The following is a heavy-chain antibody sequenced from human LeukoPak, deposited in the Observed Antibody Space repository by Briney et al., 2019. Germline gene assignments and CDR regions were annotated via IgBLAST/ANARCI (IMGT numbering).Heavy chain of an antibody. CDR3: AGRRVLDASFDY. D-gene: IGHD3-16*01. CDR2: IYSGDNT. Sequence: GGSLRLSCAASGFTVSNNYMSWVRQTPGKGLEWVSVIYSGDNTYYVESVKGRFTISRDNSKNTLFLQMNRLRAENTAVYYCAGRRVLDASFDYWGQGTLVTVSS. V-gene: IGHV3-66*02. J-gene: IGHJ4*02. CDR1: GFTVSNNY.